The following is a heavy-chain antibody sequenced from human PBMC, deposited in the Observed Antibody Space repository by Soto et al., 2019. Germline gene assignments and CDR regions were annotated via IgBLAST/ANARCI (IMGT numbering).Heavy chain of an antibody. CDR3: AREYGSGSYYNATPSSFQRRRADY. CDR2: IYYSGST. D-gene: IGHD3-10*01. Sequence: SETLSLTCTVSGGSISSGGYYWSWIRQHPGKGLEWIGYIYYSGSTYYNPSLKSRVTISVDTSKNQFSLKLSSVTAADTAVYYCAREYGSGSYYNATPSSFQRRRADYWGQGTLVTVSS. CDR1: GGSISSGGYY. V-gene: IGHV4-31*03. J-gene: IGHJ4*02.